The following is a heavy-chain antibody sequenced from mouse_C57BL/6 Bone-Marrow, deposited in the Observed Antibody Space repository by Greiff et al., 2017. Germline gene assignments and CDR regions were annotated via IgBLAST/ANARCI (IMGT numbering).Heavy chain of an antibody. Sequence: EVKLMESGEGLVKPGGSLKLSCAASGFTFSSYAMSWVRQTPEKRLEWVAYISSGGDYIYYADTVKGRFTISRDNDRNTLYLPMSSLKSEDTAKYYCTRDSYGNPMDYLGQGTSVTVSS. D-gene: IGHD2-1*01. CDR3: TRDSYGNPMDY. J-gene: IGHJ4*01. CDR2: ISSGGDYI. CDR1: GFTFSSYA. V-gene: IGHV5-9-1*02.